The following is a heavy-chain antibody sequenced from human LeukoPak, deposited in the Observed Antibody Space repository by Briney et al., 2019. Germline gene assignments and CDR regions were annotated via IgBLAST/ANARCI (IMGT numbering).Heavy chain of an antibody. J-gene: IGHJ4*02. Sequence: ASVKASCKASGYTFTGYYMHWVRQAPGQGLEWMGWINPNSGGTNYAQRFQGRVTMTRDTSISTAYMELSRLRSDDTAVYYCATLSGNSWDYYFDYWGQGTLVTVSS. CDR2: INPNSGGT. D-gene: IGHD1-26*01. V-gene: IGHV1-2*02. CDR1: GYTFTGYY. CDR3: ATLSGNSWDYYFDY.